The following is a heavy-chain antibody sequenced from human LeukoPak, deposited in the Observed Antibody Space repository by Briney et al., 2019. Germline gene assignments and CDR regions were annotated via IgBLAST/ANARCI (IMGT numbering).Heavy chain of an antibody. CDR3: ARDLPARGYGMDV. V-gene: IGHV1-2*02. CDR1: GYTFTGYY. Sequence: GASVKVSCKASGYTFTGYYMHWVRQAPRQGLEWMGWINPNSGGTNYAQKFQGRVTMTRDTFITTAYMELSRLGSDDTAVYYCARDLPARGYGMDVWGQGTTVTVSS. CDR2: INPNSGGT. D-gene: IGHD1-26*01. J-gene: IGHJ6*02.